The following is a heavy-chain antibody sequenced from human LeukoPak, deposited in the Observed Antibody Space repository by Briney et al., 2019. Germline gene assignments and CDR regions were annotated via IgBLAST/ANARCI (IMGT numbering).Heavy chain of an antibody. D-gene: IGHD3-22*01. V-gene: IGHV4-61*02. J-gene: IGHJ4*02. CDR2: IYTSGST. CDR1: GGSISSGSYY. Sequence: SETLSLTCTVSGGSISSGSYYWSWIRQPAGKGLEWIGRIYTSGSTNYNPSLKSRVTISVDTSKNQFSLKLSSVTAADTAVYYCVQYYYDSSGLGVDYWAREPWSPSPQ. CDR3: VQYYYDSSGLGVDY.